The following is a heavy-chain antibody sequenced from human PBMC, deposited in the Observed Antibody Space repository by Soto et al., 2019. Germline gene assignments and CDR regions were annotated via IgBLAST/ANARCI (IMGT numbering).Heavy chain of an antibody. Sequence: SKTLSLTCTVSGGSISSGDYYWSWIRQPPGKGLEWIGYIYYSGSTYYNPSLKSRVTISVDTSKNQFSLKLSSVTAADTAVYYCARTYYYDSSGYPLDAFDIWGQGTMVTVSS. CDR1: GGSISSGDYY. J-gene: IGHJ3*02. CDR2: IYYSGST. CDR3: ARTYYYDSSGYPLDAFDI. D-gene: IGHD3-22*01. V-gene: IGHV4-30-4*01.